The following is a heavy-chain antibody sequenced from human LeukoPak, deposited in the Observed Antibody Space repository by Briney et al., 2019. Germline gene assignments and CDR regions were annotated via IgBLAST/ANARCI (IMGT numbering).Heavy chain of an antibody. J-gene: IGHJ4*02. D-gene: IGHD3-22*01. V-gene: IGHV3-33*01. Sequence: GGSLRLSCAASGLTFSSNGMHWVRQAPGKGLEWVALIWYDGSKKYYADSVKGRFTISRDNSKNTLYLQMNSLRAEDTAVYYCARITTSYADYWGQGTLVTVSS. CDR1: GLTFSSNG. CDR2: IWYDGSKK. CDR3: ARITTSYADY.